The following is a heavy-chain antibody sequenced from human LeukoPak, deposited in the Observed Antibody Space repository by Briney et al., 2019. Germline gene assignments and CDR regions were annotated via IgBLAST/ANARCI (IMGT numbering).Heavy chain of an antibody. CDR2: IIPIFGTA. J-gene: IGHJ5*02. Sequence: SVTVSCKASGGTFSSYAISWVRQAPGQGLEWMGGIIPIFGTANYAQKFQGRVTITADKSTSTAYMELSSLRSEDTAVYYCARAPSSWYWFDPWGQGTLVTVSS. CDR3: ARAPSSWYWFDP. CDR1: GGTFSSYA. D-gene: IGHD6-13*01. V-gene: IGHV1-69*06.